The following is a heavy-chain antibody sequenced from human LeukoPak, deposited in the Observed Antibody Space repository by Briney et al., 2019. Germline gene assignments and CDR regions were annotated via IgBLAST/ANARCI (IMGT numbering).Heavy chain of an antibody. CDR1: GGSISSYY. CDR2: IYYSGST. J-gene: IGHJ4*02. Sequence: ASETLSLTCTVSGGSISSYYWSWIRQHPGKGLEWIGYIYYSGSTYYNPSLKSRVAISVDTSKNQFSLKLSSVTAADTAVYYCARQSSFTYYFDSWGQGTLVTVSS. V-gene: IGHV4-59*06. CDR3: ARQSSFTYYFDS.